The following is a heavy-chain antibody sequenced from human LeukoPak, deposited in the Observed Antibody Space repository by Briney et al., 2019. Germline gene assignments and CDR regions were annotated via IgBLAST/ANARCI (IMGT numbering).Heavy chain of an antibody. V-gene: IGHV4-59*08. J-gene: IGHJ4*02. Sequence: PSETLSLTSSVSGGSISSYYWSWIRQPPGKGLEWIAYISDIGSINYNPSLKSRVTISLDTSKNQFSLKLSSVTAADTAVYYCAGHHPRNTVDFWGQGTLVTVSS. CDR2: ISDIGSI. D-gene: IGHD2/OR15-2a*01. CDR1: GGSISSYY. CDR3: AGHHPRNTVDF.